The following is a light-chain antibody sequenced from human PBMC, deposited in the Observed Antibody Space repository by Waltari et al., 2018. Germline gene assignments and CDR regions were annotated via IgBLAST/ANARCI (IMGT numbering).Light chain of an antibody. CDR3: QQRRNWPLT. V-gene: IGKV3-11*01. CDR2: DAP. Sequence: EIVFTHSPDILSFSPGERAPLSCRASQIVGTYLSWYQQRPGQSPRLLIYDAPYRATCIPARFSGSGSETDFTLTISSLQPEDFAVYYCQQRRNWPLTFGGGTRVQI. CDR1: QIVGTY. J-gene: IGKJ4*01.